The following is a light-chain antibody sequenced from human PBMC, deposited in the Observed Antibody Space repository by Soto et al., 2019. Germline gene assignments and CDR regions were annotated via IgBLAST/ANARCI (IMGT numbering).Light chain of an antibody. CDR2: TAS. V-gene: IGKV1-5*03. Sequence: DIQMTQSPSTLSASVGDRVTITCRASQTIKSHLAWYQQKPGKAPKLLIYTASSLQSGVPSRFSGSGSGTEFTLTISSLQPNDFATFYCQQYDLYSAFGQGTKVEIK. CDR1: QTIKSH. J-gene: IGKJ1*01. CDR3: QQYDLYSA.